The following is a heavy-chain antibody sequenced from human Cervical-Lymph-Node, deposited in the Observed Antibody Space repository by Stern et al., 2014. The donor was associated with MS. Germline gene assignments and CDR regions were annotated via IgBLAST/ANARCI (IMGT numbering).Heavy chain of an antibody. J-gene: IGHJ4*02. CDR2: IDWNSGRI. CDR3: ARVRVGANDF. D-gene: IGHD1-26*01. V-gene: IGHV3-9*01. Sequence: EVQLEESGGGLVQPGKSLRLSCVASGFIFDDYAMHWVRQVPGKAPETVSGIDWNSGRILYADSVKGRFTTSRDNAKNSLYLQMNSLRTDDTALYYCARVRVGANDFWGQGTLVTVSS. CDR1: GFIFDDYA.